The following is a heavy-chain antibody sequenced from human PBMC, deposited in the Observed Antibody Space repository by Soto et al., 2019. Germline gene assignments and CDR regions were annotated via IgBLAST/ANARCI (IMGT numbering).Heavy chain of an antibody. CDR2: ISYDGSNK. Sequence: QVQLVESGGGVVQPGRSLRLSCAASGFTFSSYGMHWVRQAPGKGLEWVAVISYDGSNKYYADSVKGRFTISRDNSKNTLYLQMNSLRAEDTAVYYCAKDIWTAAGTEGHGYWGQGTLVTVSS. CDR1: GFTFSSYG. CDR3: AKDIWTAAGTEGHGY. D-gene: IGHD6-13*01. V-gene: IGHV3-30*18. J-gene: IGHJ4*02.